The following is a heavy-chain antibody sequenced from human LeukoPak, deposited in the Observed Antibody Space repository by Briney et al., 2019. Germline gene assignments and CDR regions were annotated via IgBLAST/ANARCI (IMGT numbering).Heavy chain of an antibody. D-gene: IGHD6-6*01. CDR3: AGSIAARPRVHLIDY. CDR2: INHSGST. Sequence: PSETLSLTCAVYGGSFSGYYWSWIRQPPGKGLECVGEINHSGSTNYNPSLKSRVTISVDTSKNQFSLKLSSVTAADTAVYYCAGSIAARPRVHLIDYWGQGTLVTVSS. CDR1: GGSFSGYY. V-gene: IGHV4-34*01. J-gene: IGHJ4*02.